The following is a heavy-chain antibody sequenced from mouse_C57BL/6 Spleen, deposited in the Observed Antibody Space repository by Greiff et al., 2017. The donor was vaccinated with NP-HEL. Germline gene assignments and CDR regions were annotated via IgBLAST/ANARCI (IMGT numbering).Heavy chain of an antibody. D-gene: IGHD1-1*01. J-gene: IGHJ3*01. CDR1: GFTFSDYG. CDR3: AREGSSPWLAY. V-gene: IGHV5-17*01. CDR2: ISSGSSTI. Sequence: EVQLVESGGGLVKPGGSLKLSCAASGFTFSDYGMHWVRQAPGKGLEWVAYISSGSSTIYYADTVKGRFTISRDNAKNTLFLQMTSLRSEDTAMYYCAREGSSPWLAYWGQGTLVTVSA.